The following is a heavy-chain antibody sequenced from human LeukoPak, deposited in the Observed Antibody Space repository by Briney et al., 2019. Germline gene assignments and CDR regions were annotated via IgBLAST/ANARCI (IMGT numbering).Heavy chain of an antibody. Sequence: VGSLRLSCAASGFTFSSYEMNWVRQAPGKGLEWVSYISSSGSTIYYADSVKGRFTISRDNAKNSLYLQMNSLRAEDTAVYYCARESVTMVRRAFDIWGQGTMVTVSS. CDR1: GFTFSSYE. D-gene: IGHD3-10*01. CDR3: ARESVTMVRRAFDI. V-gene: IGHV3-48*03. J-gene: IGHJ3*02. CDR2: ISSSGSTI.